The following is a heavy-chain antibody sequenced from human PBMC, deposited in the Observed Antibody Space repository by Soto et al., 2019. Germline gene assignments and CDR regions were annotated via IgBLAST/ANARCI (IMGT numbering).Heavy chain of an antibody. CDR2: ASYDGSET. V-gene: IGHV3-30*03. CDR1: GFDFRSYG. J-gene: IGHJ4*02. CDR3: VRDSGWPILNFDS. D-gene: IGHD3-10*01. Sequence: PGGSLRLSCTASGFDFRSYGIHWVRQAPGRGLEWVAAASYDGSETYYADSAKGRFTVSKEISKNTAFLQMNALRDEDTAVYFCVRDSGWPILNFDSWGQGTLVTVSS.